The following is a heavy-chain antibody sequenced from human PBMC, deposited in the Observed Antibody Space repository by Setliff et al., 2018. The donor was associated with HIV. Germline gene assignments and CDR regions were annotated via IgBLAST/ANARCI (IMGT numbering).Heavy chain of an antibody. CDR3: ARDLVVVVAATVFNYFDY. CDR1: GGSFSDNY. V-gene: IGHV4-34*01. CDR2: INHSGRT. J-gene: IGHJ4*02. Sequence: PSETLSLTCAVYGGSFSDNYWSWIRQSPGKGLEWIGEINHSGRTNYNPSLKSRVTMSVDTSKNQFSLKLSSVTAADTAVYYCARDLVVVVAATVFNYFDYWGQGTLVTAPQ. D-gene: IGHD2-15*01.